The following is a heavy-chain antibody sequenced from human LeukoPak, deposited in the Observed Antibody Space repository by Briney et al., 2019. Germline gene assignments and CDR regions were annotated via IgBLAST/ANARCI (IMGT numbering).Heavy chain of an antibody. CDR2: VKSDGSNP. CDR3: ARDIVSGSGSLDY. Sequence: GGSLRLSCAASRFSFSNYWMHWVRQAPGKGLVWVSRVKSDGSNPSYADSVKGRFTISRDNAENMLYLQMDTLGAEDTAVYYCARDIVSGSGSLDYWGQGTLVTVSS. J-gene: IGHJ4*02. V-gene: IGHV3-74*01. CDR1: RFSFSNYW. D-gene: IGHD3-10*01.